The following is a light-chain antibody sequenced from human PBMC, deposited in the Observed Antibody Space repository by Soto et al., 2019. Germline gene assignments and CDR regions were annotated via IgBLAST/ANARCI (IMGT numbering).Light chain of an antibody. CDR2: GAS. J-gene: IGKJ1*01. V-gene: IGKV3-15*01. Sequence: EIVMTQSPATLSVSPGERATLSCRASQSVSSNLAWYQQKPGQAPRLLIYGASTSATGIPARFSGSGSGTEFTLIISSLQSEDFAVYYCQQYNNWPPMTFGQGTKVEIK. CDR3: QQYNNWPPMT. CDR1: QSVSSN.